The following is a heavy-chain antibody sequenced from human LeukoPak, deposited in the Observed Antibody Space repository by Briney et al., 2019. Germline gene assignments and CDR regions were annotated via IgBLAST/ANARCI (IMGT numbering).Heavy chain of an antibody. V-gene: IGHV5-10-1*01. CDR1: GYSFTSYC. CDR2: IDPSDSYT. J-gene: IGHJ4*02. D-gene: IGHD5-18*01. Sequence: GESLKISCKGSGYSFTSYCISWVRQMPGKGLEWMGKIDPSDSYTNYSPSFQGHVTISADKSISTAYLQWSSLKASDTAMYYCARSARGYTYGIDYWGQGTLSPSPQ. CDR3: ARSARGYTYGIDY.